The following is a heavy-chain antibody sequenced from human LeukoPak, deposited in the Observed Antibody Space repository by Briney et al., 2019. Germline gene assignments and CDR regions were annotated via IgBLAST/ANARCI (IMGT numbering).Heavy chain of an antibody. D-gene: IGHD2-2*02. CDR1: GFTFSDYY. Sequence: GGSLRLSCAASGFTFSDYYMSWIRQAPGKGLEWVSYISSSGSTIYYADSVKGRFTISRDNAKNSLYLQMNSLRAEDTAVYYCARRGWPLYQLLYRCGMDVWGQGTTVTVSS. V-gene: IGHV3-11*04. CDR2: ISSSGSTI. CDR3: ARRGWPLYQLLYRCGMDV. J-gene: IGHJ6*02.